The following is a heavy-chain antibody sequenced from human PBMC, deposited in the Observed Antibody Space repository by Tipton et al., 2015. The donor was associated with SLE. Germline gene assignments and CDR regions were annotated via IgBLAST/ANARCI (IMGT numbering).Heavy chain of an antibody. D-gene: IGHD6-19*01. CDR3: AKVAYSTGWYEDF. CDR1: GFTFSRYW. J-gene: IGHJ4*02. CDR2: INGYGSSI. Sequence: SLRLSCAASGFTFSRYWMHWVRQAPGKGLVWLSRINGYGSSIGYADSVKGRFTISRDNAKNTLYLQLNSLKGDDTAVYYCAKVAYSTGWYEDFWGQGTLVIVSS. V-gene: IGHV3-74*01.